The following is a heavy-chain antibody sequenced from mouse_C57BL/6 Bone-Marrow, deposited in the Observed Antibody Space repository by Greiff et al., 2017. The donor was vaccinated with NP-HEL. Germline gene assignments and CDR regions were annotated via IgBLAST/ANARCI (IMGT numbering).Heavy chain of an antibody. Sequence: QVQLQQPGAELVMPGASVKLSCKASGYTFTSYWMHWVKQRPGQGLEWIGEIDPSDSDTNYNQKFKGKSTLTVDKSSSTAYMQLSSLTSEDSAVYYSASLYDYDVGYWGQGTTLTVSS. J-gene: IGHJ2*01. CDR1: GYTFTSYW. V-gene: IGHV1-69*01. CDR2: IDPSDSDT. D-gene: IGHD2-4*01. CDR3: ASLYDYDVGY.